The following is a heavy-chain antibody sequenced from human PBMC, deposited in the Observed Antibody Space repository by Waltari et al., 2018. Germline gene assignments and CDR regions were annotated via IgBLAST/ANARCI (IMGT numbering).Heavy chain of an antibody. CDR2: VNQDGTHP. V-gene: IGHV3-74*01. J-gene: IGHJ4*02. CDR1: GVSFNDYW. D-gene: IGHD7-27*01. CDR3: ARDTPGDGIDY. Sequence: EVQLVESGGGIGQPGGSLRLSCVASGVSFNDYWMHWVRQDPEKGLVWVSHVNQDGTHPTYADSVKGRFTVSRDNAKNTVHLQMNSLRVDDTAVYFCARDTPGDGIDYWGQGTLVTVSS.